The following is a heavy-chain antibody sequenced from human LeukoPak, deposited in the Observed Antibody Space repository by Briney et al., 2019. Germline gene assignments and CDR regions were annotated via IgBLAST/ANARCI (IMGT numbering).Heavy chain of an antibody. D-gene: IGHD2-8*01. CDR3: ARDTNGYFDS. V-gene: IGHV4-30-4*01. CDR1: GGSISSGDYY. Sequence: SETLSLTCTVSGGSISSGDYYWGWIRQPPGKGLGWIGYIFYSGSTFYNPSLKSRLAISVDTSKNQFSLILYSVTAADTAVYYCARDTNGYFDSWGQGTLVTVSS. J-gene: IGHJ4*02. CDR2: IFYSGST.